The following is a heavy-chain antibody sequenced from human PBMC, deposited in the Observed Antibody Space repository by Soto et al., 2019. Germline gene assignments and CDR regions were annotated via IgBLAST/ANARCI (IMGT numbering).Heavy chain of an antibody. CDR3: ARDYGDYINYFDY. V-gene: IGHV3-30-3*01. Sequence: RLSCAASGFTFSSYAIHWVRQAPGKGLEWVAVISYDGSNKYYADSVKGRFTISRDNSKNTLYLQMNSLRAEDTAVYYCARDYGDYINYFDYWGQGTLVTVSS. CDR1: GFTFSSYA. D-gene: IGHD4-17*01. J-gene: IGHJ4*02. CDR2: ISYDGSNK.